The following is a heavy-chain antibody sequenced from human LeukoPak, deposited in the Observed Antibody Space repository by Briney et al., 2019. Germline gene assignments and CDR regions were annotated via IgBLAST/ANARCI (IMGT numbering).Heavy chain of an antibody. CDR1: GFTFSSYE. CDR3: ARDRKYCSGGSCYFHWFDP. CDR2: ISSSGSTI. D-gene: IGHD2-15*01. Sequence: ETGGSLRLSCAASGFTFSSYEMNWVRQAPGKGLEWVSYISSSGSTIYYADSVKGRFTISRDNAKNTLYLQMNSLRAEDTAVYYCARDRKYCSGGSCYFHWFDPWGQGTLVTVSS. J-gene: IGHJ5*02. V-gene: IGHV3-48*03.